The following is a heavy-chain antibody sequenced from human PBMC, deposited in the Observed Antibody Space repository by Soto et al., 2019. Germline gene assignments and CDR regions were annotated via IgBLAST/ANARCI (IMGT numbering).Heavy chain of an antibody. CDR1: GGSISSYY. CDR3: ARTSLYYYDSSGYYEWFDP. V-gene: IGHV4-59*01. D-gene: IGHD3-22*01. Sequence: SETLSLTCTVSGGSISSYYWSWIRQPPGKGLEWIGYIYYSGSTNYNPSLKSRVTISVDTSKNQFSLKLSSVTAADTAVYYCARTSLYYYDSSGYYEWFDPWGQGTLVTVSS. J-gene: IGHJ5*02. CDR2: IYYSGST.